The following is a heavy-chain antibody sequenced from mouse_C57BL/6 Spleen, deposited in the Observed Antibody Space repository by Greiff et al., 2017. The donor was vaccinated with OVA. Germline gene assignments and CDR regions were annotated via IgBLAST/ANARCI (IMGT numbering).Heavy chain of an antibody. CDR1: GFTFSSYA. D-gene: IGHD1-1*01. CDR2: ISDGGSYT. Sequence: EVQGVESGGGLVKPGGSLELSCAASGFTFSSYAMSWVRQTPERRLEWVATISDGGSYTYYPDNVKGRFTISRDNAKNNLYLQMSHLKSEDTAMYYCARDNYGSSYNFDYWGQGTTLTVSS. CDR3: ARDNYGSSYNFDY. J-gene: IGHJ2*01. V-gene: IGHV5-4*01.